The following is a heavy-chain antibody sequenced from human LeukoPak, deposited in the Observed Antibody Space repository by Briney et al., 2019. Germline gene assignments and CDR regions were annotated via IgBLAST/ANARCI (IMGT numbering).Heavy chain of an antibody. CDR1: GYTFTGYY. CDR3: ARGDNWNDDVDWFDP. J-gene: IGHJ5*02. Sequence: VASVKVSCKASGYTFTGYYMHWVRQAPGQGLEWMGWINPNSGGTNYAQKFQGRATMTRDTSISTAYMELSRLRSDDTAVYYCARGDNWNDDVDWFDPWGQGTLVTVSS. D-gene: IGHD1-1*01. V-gene: IGHV1-2*02. CDR2: INPNSGGT.